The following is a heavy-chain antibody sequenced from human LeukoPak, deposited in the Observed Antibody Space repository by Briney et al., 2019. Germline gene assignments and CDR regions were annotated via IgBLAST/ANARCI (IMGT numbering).Heavy chain of an antibody. CDR2: IIPIFGTA. V-gene: IGHV1-69*13. J-gene: IGHJ6*02. D-gene: IGHD3-16*01. Sequence: ASVKSSCKVSGAPLSTYAIAWVRQAPGQGLEWLGGIIPIFGTANYAQKFQGRVTITADESTSTAYMELSSLRSEDTAVYYCAKRTIRPSYDYAYYYYYGMDVWGQGTTVTVSS. CDR1: GAPLSTYA. CDR3: AKRTIRPSYDYAYYYYYGMDV.